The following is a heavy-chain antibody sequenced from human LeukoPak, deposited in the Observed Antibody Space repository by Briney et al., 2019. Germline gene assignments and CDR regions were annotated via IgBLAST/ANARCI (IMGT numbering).Heavy chain of an antibody. CDR3: AKAGPRRDGYNDH. Sequence: GGSLRLSCAASGFTFSTYAMHWLRQAPGKGLEWVAFIRYDGGNKYYADSVKGRFTISRDNFKNTLYLQMNSLRPEDTAVYYCAKAGPRRDGYNDHWGQGTLVTVYS. D-gene: IGHD5-24*01. CDR1: GFTFSTYA. CDR2: IRYDGGNK. V-gene: IGHV3-30*02. J-gene: IGHJ4*02.